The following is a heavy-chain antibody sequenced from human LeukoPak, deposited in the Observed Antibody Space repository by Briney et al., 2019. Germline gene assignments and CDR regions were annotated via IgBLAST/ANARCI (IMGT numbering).Heavy chain of an antibody. D-gene: IGHD5-12*01. CDR2: IRYDGSNK. CDR3: AKDLFIYSGYDSDY. J-gene: IGHJ4*02. V-gene: IGHV3-30*02. Sequence: PGGSLRLSCAASGFTFSSYGMHWARQAPGKGLEWVAFIRYDGSNKYYADSVKGRFTISRDNSKNTLYLQMNSLRAEDTAVYYCAKDLFIYSGYDSDYWGQGTLVTVSS. CDR1: GFTFSSYG.